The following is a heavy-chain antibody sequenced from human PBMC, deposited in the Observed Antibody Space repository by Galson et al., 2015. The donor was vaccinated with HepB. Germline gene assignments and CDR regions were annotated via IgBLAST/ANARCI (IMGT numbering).Heavy chain of an antibody. D-gene: IGHD6-19*01. Sequence: QSGAEVKKPGESLKISCKGSGYSFTSYWIGWVRQMPGKGLEWMGIIYPGDSDTRYSPSFQGQVTISADKSISTAYLQWSSLKASDTAMYYCARVPIAVAGTTAPRYYFDYWGQGTLVTVSS. CDR1: GYSFTSYW. CDR2: IYPGDSDT. CDR3: ARVPIAVAGTTAPRYYFDY. J-gene: IGHJ4*02. V-gene: IGHV5-51*01.